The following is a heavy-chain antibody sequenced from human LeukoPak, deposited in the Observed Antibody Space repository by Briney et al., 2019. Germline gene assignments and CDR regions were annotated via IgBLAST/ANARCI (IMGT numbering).Heavy chain of an antibody. CDR2: INPSGGST. CDR1: GYTFTSYY. V-gene: IGHV1-46*01. D-gene: IGHD5-24*01. CDR3: ARPCRDGYNWRYYFDY. Sequence: ASVKVSCKASGYTFTSYYMHWVRQAPGQGLEWMGIINPSGGSTSYAQKFQGRVTMSRDTSTSTVYMELSSLRSEDTVVYYCARPCRDGYNWRYYFDYWGQGTLVTVSS. J-gene: IGHJ4*02.